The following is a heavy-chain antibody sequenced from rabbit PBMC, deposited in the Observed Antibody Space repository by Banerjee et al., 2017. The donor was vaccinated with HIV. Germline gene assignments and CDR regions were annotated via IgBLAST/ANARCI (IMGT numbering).Heavy chain of an antibody. CDR2: IDTDSNGSA. Sequence: QSLEESGGDLVKPGASLTLTCTASGFSFSSGYNMCWVRQAPGKGLELIACIDTDSNGSAYYASWAKGRFTISKTSSTTVTLQMTSLTAADTATYFCARDLDYAAGYADYGYDLNLWGQGTLVTVS. J-gene: IGHJ4*01. V-gene: IGHV1S40*01. D-gene: IGHD6-1*01. CDR1: GFSFSSGYN. CDR3: ARDLDYAAGYADYGYDLNL.